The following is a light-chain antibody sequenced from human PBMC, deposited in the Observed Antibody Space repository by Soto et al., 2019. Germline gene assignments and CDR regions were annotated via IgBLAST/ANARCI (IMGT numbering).Light chain of an antibody. CDR1: QTIISL. CDR2: AAS. V-gene: IGKV1-5*01. CDR3: QQYKSYSWT. J-gene: IGKJ1*01. Sequence: DIQMTQSPSTLSGSVGDRVTITCRASQTIISLFSWYHQKPWKAPKPLIYAASSLQSGVPSRFSGSGSGTDFTLTISGLQPDDFATYYCQQYKSYSWTFGQGTKVDIK.